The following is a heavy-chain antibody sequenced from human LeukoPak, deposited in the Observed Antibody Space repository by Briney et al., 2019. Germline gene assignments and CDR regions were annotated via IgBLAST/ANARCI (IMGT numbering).Heavy chain of an antibody. CDR3: ARGHSSGWIINYYYGMVV. Sequence: ASVKVSCKASGYTFTSYDINWVRQATGQGLEWMGWMNPNSGNTGYAQKFQGRVTMTRNTSISTAYMELSSLRSADTAVYYCARGHSSGWIINYYYGMVVWGQGTTVTVSS. CDR1: GYTFTSYD. D-gene: IGHD6-19*01. CDR2: MNPNSGNT. J-gene: IGHJ6*02. V-gene: IGHV1-8*01.